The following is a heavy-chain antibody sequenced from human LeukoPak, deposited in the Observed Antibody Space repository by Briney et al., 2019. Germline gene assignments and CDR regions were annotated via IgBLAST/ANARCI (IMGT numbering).Heavy chain of an antibody. D-gene: IGHD1-26*01. Sequence: SETLSLTCTVSGDSITSYYWSWIRQPPGKGLEWIGYIYDSGSSNYNPSLKSRVTISVDTSKNKFSLKVSSVTAADTAVYYCARTIVGATKRIREVGFDYWGQGTLVTVSS. V-gene: IGHV4-59*01. CDR3: ARTIVGATKRIREVGFDY. J-gene: IGHJ4*02. CDR2: IYDSGSS. CDR1: GDSITSYY.